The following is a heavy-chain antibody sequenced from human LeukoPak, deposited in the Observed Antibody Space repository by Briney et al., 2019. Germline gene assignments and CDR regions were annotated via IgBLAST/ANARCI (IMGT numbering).Heavy chain of an antibody. CDR1: GGSVSSGSYY. Sequence: SETLSLTCTVSGGSVSSGSYYWSWIRQPPGKGLEWIGDIYYSGSTNYNPSLKSRVTISVDTSKNQFSLKLSSVTAADTAVYYCARASFYDFWSGYEHYFDYWGQGTLVTVSS. J-gene: IGHJ4*02. D-gene: IGHD3-3*01. V-gene: IGHV4-61*01. CDR2: IYYSGST. CDR3: ARASFYDFWSGYEHYFDY.